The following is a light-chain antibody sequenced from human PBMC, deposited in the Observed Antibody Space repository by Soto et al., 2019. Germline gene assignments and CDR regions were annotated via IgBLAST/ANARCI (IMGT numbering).Light chain of an antibody. Sequence: QSVLTQPASVSGSPGQSITISCTGTSSDVVGYNYVSWYQHHPGKAPKLMIYEVSNRPSGVSNRFSGSKFGNTASLTISGLQAEDEADYYCSSYASSSTHVVFGGGTKLTVL. V-gene: IGLV2-14*01. J-gene: IGLJ2*01. CDR3: SSYASSSTHVV. CDR1: SSDVVGYNY. CDR2: EVS.